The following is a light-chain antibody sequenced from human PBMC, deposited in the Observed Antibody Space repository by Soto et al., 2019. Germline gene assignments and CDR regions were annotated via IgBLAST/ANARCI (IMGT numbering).Light chain of an antibody. V-gene: IGLV1-40*01. CDR2: GNS. Sequence: QSVLTQPPSVSGAPGQRVTISCTGSNSNIGAGYDVHWYQQLPGRAPKLLIYGNSNRPSGVSDRVSASKSGTSASLTITGLQTEDEADYYCCSYTGASTLVFGSGTKVTVL. CDR1: NSNIGAGYD. CDR3: CSYTGASTLV. J-gene: IGLJ1*01.